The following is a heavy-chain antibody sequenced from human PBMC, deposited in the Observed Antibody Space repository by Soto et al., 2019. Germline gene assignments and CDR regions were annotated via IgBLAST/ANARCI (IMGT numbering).Heavy chain of an antibody. Sequence: PSETLSLTCTVSGGSISSGGYYWSWIRQHPGKGLEWIGYIYYSGSTYYNPSLKSRVTISVDTSKNQFSLKLSSVTAADTAVYYCARATTVTTFGVGPYYFDYWGQGTLVTVSS. CDR2: IYYSGST. CDR1: GGSISSGGYY. V-gene: IGHV4-31*03. D-gene: IGHD4-17*01. CDR3: ARATTVTTFGVGPYYFDY. J-gene: IGHJ4*02.